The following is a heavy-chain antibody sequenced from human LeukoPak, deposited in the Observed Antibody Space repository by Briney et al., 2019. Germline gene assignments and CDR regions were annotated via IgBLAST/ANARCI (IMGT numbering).Heavy chain of an antibody. CDR1: GFTFSSYS. Sequence: PGGSLRLSCAASGFTFSSYSMNWVRQAPGKGLEWVSSISSSSSYIYYADSVKGRFTISRDNAKNSLYLQMNSLRAEDTAVYYCARVSDFWSGYTHDYWGQGTLVTVSS. CDR2: ISSSSSYI. J-gene: IGHJ4*02. CDR3: ARVSDFWSGYTHDY. D-gene: IGHD3-3*01. V-gene: IGHV3-21*01.